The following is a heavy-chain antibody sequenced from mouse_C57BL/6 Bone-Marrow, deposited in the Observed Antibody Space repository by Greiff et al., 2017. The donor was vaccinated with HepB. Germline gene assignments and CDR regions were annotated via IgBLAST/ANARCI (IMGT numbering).Heavy chain of an antibody. J-gene: IGHJ4*01. CDR2: IDPSDSDT. CDR3: ARWAMDY. CDR1: GYTFTSYW. V-gene: IGHV1-52*01. Sequence: QVQLQQPGAELVRPGSSVKLSCKASGYTFTSYWMHWVKQRPIQGLEWIGNIDPSDSDTHYNQKFKDKATLTVDESSSTAYMQLSSLTSEDSAVYYCARWAMDYWGQGTSVTGSS.